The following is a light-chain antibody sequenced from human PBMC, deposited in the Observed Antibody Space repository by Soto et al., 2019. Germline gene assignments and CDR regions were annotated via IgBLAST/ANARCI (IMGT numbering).Light chain of an antibody. CDR1: HTISSN. J-gene: IGKJ1*01. V-gene: IGKV3D-15*01. CDR2: GAS. CDR3: QQYFNWPRT. Sequence: EIVLTQSPGTLSVSPGERATLSCRTSHTISSNYVAWYQQKPGQAPRLLIYGASSRATGIPDRFSGSGSGTEFTLTISSLQSKDFAVYYCQQYFNWPRTFGQGTKVDIK.